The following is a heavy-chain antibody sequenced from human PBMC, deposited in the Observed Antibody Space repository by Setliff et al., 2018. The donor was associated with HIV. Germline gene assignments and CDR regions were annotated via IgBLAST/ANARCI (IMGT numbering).Heavy chain of an antibody. CDR2: IMPIFGTA. V-gene: IGHV1-69*06. D-gene: IGHD3-22*01. CDR1: GGSFSSYG. J-gene: IGHJ2*01. CDR3: ARGGLGSSGYYYEGWYFDL. Sequence: SVKVSCKASGGSFSSYGLSWVRQAPGQGLEWMGGIMPIFGTANYAQKFQGRVTITADKSTSTAYMELSSLRSEDTAVYYCARGGLGSSGYYYEGWYFDLWGRGTLVTVSS.